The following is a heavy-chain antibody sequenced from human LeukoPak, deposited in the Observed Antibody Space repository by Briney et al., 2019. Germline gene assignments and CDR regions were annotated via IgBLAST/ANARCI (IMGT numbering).Heavy chain of an antibody. J-gene: IGHJ4*02. V-gene: IGHV3-30-3*01. D-gene: IGHD3-16*01. CDR3: ARVMGGQKTGDY. CDR1: GFTFSSYA. CDR2: ISYDGSNK. Sequence: GGSPRLSCAASGFTFSSYAMHWVRQAPGKGLEWVAVISYDGSNKSYADSVKGRFTISRDNSKNTLYLQMNSLRAEDTAVYYCARVMGGQKTGDYWGQGTLVTVSS.